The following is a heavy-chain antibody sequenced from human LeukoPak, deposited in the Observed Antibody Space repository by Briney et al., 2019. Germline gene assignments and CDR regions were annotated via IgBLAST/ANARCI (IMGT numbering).Heavy chain of an antibody. D-gene: IGHD5-18*01. Sequence: GGSLRLSCAASGFTFSDLEMNWVRQAPGKGLEWISYISTSGASTYYADSVKGRFTVSRDNAKNSMFLRMDTLRADDTAVYYCARERGYNYGYSGYYDQWGQGILVTVSS. CDR3: ARERGYNYGYSGYYDQ. V-gene: IGHV3-48*03. J-gene: IGHJ4*02. CDR1: GFTFSDLE. CDR2: ISTSGAST.